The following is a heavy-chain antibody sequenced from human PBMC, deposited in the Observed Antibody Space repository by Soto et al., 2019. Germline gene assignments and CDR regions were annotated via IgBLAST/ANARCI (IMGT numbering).Heavy chain of an antibody. CDR2: VSGNGGTT. Sequence: LRLSCAASGFPFGSHAMSWVRQAPGKGLEWVSLVSGNGGTTNYADSVKGRFTISRDNSQKTLYLQMNSLRAEDTAIYYCAKGKAHTLFGVDTLFDYWGQGALVTVSS. CDR1: GFPFGSHA. CDR3: AKGKAHTLFGVDTLFDY. V-gene: IGHV3-23*01. J-gene: IGHJ4*02. D-gene: IGHD3-3*01.